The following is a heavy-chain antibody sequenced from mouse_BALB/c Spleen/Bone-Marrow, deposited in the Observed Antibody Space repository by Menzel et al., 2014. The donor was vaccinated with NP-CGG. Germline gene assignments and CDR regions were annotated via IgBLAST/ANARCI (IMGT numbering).Heavy chain of an antibody. CDR1: GYTFTSYY. J-gene: IGHJ4*01. V-gene: IGHV1S81*02. D-gene: IGHD2-10*01. CDR2: INPSTGVT. CDR3: TRRSLLSDYYSMDY. Sequence: VQLQESGAELVKPGASVKLSCKASGYTFTSYYLYWVKQRPGQGLEWIGGINPSTGVTKFNEKFKTKATLTVDKSSSTAYMQLSSLTSEDSAVYYCTRRSLLSDYYSMDYWGQGTSVTVSS.